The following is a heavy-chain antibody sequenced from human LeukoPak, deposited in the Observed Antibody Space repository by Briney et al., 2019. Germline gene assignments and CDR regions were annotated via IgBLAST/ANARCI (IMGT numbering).Heavy chain of an antibody. CDR2: ISSSGGTT. J-gene: IGHJ6*02. V-gene: IGHV3-11*01. Sequence: GGSLRLSCAASGFTSSDYYMTWIRQPPGKGPEWMSYISSSGGTTTYVDSVKGRFTISRDNAKNSLYLQMNSLRADDTAVYYGARSNYYTVDVWGQGTAVTVSS. CDR1: GFTSSDYY. CDR3: ARSNYYTVDV.